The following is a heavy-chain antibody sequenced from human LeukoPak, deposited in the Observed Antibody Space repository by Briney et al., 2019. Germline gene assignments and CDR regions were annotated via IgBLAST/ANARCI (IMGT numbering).Heavy chain of an antibody. CDR1: GFXFSNYA. Sequence: GGSLRLSCAASGFXFSNYAINWVRQAPGKGLEWVSGITGNGGYAYYADSVKGRFTISRDNSRSTLYLQINSPRAEDTAIYYCAKGTLQQFDYWGQGTLVTVSS. J-gene: IGHJ4*02. CDR3: AKGTLQQFDY. CDR2: ITGNGGYA. V-gene: IGHV3-23*01. D-gene: IGHD1-1*01.